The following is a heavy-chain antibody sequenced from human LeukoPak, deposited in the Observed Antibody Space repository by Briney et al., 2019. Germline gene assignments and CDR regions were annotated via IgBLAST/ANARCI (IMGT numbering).Heavy chain of an antibody. D-gene: IGHD4-11*01. J-gene: IGHJ4*02. CDR2: ISYDGSNK. CDR1: GFTFSSYA. V-gene: IGHV3-30-3*01. Sequence: GGSLRLSCAASGFTFSSYAMHWVRQAPGKGLEWVALISYDGSNKYSADSVKGRFTISRDNSKNTLYLQMNSLRAEDTAVYYCARDSSDYSNYLTFDYWGQGTLVTVSS. CDR3: ARDSSDYSNYLTFDY.